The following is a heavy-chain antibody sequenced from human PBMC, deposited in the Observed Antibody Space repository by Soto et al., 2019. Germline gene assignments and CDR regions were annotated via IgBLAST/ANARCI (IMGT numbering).Heavy chain of an antibody. Sequence: GGSLKLSCAASGHSFSGDPMTWARQALGKGMEWVSAISVSGDTTLYAASVRGRLIISRDNSTNKVFLDIGSLRAEETALYYCAGPVVGHQALFATWYSTWPDCRGQAT. V-gene: IGHV3-23*01. CDR2: ISVSGDTT. CDR3: AGPVVGHQALFATWYSTWPDC. J-gene: IGHJ4*02. D-gene: IGHD4-4*01. CDR1: GHSFSGDP.